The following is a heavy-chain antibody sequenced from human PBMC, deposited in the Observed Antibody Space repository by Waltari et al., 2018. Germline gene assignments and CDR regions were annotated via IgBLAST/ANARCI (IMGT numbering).Heavy chain of an antibody. CDR1: GGSISSGSYY. Sequence: QVQLQESGPGLVKPSQTLSLTCTVSGGSISSGSYYWSWIRQPAGKGLEWIGRIYTSGSNNYNPSRKSRVTRSVDTSKNQFSLKLSSVTAADTAVYYCASSYSSSWLPLLYFDYWGQGTLVIVSS. CDR2: IYTSGSN. J-gene: IGHJ4*02. D-gene: IGHD6-13*01. CDR3: ASSYSSSWLPLLYFDY. V-gene: IGHV4-61*02.